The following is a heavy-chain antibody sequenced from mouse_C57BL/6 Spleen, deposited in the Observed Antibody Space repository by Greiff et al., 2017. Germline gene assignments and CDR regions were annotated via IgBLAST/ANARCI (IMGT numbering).Heavy chain of an antibody. CDR1: GYTFTSYW. Sequence: QVQLQQPGAELVKPGASVTLSCKASGYTFTSYWMQWVKQRPGQGLEWIGEIDPSDSYTNYNQKFKGKATLTVDTSSSTAYMQLSSLTSEDSAVYYCARRTTVVGSFDYWGQGTTLTVSS. CDR3: ARRTTVVGSFDY. D-gene: IGHD1-1*01. CDR2: IDPSDSYT. V-gene: IGHV1-50*01. J-gene: IGHJ2*01.